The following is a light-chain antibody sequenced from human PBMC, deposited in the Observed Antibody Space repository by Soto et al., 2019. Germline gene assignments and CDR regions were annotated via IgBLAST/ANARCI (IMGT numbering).Light chain of an antibody. CDR2: GAS. Sequence: EIVMTQSPATLSVSPGERATLSCRASQSVSSNLAWYQQKPGQAPRLLIYGASTRATGIPARFSGSGSGTEFTLTISSLQSEDFAGYYCQQYNNWAPRWTFGGGTKVEIK. J-gene: IGKJ4*01. CDR3: QQYNNWAPRWT. V-gene: IGKV3-15*01. CDR1: QSVSSN.